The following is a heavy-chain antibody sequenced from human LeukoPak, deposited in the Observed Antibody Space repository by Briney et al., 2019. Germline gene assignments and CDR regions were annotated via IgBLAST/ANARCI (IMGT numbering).Heavy chain of an antibody. V-gene: IGHV3-48*03. CDR2: ISSSGSTI. Sequence: GGSLRLSCAASGFTFSSYEMNWVRQAPGKGLEWVSYISSSGSTIYYADSVKGRFTISRDNAKNSLYLQMNSLRAEDTAVYYCARENYYGSGSYSRYYYYMDVWGKGTTVTISS. CDR3: ARENYYGSGSYSRYYYYMDV. J-gene: IGHJ6*03. D-gene: IGHD3-10*01. CDR1: GFTFSSYE.